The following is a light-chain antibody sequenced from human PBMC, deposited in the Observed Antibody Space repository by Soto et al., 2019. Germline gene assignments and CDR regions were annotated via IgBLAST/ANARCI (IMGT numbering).Light chain of an antibody. CDR1: QGIASW. V-gene: IGKV1-12*01. Sequence: DLQMTQSPSSVSASVGDRVTITCRASQGIASWLAWYQQKPGNAPNLLIYSASGLQGGVPSRFSGSGSGTDFTLTISSLQPEDFATYYCHQAHSFPYTFGQGTKLEIK. J-gene: IGKJ2*01. CDR2: SAS. CDR3: HQAHSFPYT.